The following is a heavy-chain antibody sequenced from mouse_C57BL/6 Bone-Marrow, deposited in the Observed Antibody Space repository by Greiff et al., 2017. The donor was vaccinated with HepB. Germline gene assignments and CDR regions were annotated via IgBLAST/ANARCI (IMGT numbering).Heavy chain of an antibody. CDR1: GFTFSNYW. CDR3: TGQSYYGVFDY. V-gene: IGHV6-3*01. Sequence: EVQLQESGGGLVQPGGSMKLSCVASGFTFSNYWMNWVRQSPEKGLEWVAQIRLKSDNYATHYAVSVKGRFTISRDDAKSSVYLQMNNLRAEDTGIYYCTGQSYYGVFDYWGQGTTLTVSS. D-gene: IGHD2-1*01. CDR2: IRLKSDNYAT. J-gene: IGHJ2*01.